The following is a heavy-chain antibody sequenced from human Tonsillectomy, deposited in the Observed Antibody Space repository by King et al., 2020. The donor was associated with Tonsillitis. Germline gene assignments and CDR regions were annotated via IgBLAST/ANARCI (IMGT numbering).Heavy chain of an antibody. CDR3: AREGAYSGRYGELDY. V-gene: IGHV4-38-2*02. CDR1: GYSISSGYF. Sequence: VQPQESGPGLVKPSETLSLTCAVSGYSISSGYFWGWIRQPPGKGLEWIGSIYHSGSTYYNPSLKSRVTISVDTSKNQFSLKLSSVTAADTAVYFCAREGAYSGRYGELDYWGQGTLVTVSS. D-gene: IGHD1-26*01. CDR2: IYHSGST. J-gene: IGHJ4*02.